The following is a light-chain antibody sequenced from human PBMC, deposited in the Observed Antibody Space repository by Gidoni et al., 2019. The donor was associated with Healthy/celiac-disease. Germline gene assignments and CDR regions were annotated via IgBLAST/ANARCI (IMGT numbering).Light chain of an antibody. Sequence: EIVLTQSPGTLSLSPGERATLSCRASQSVSSSYLAWYQQKPGQAPRLLIYGASSRATGIPDRVSGSGSGTDFTLTISRLEPEDFAVYYCQQYGGTFGGGTKVEIK. V-gene: IGKV3-20*01. CDR1: QSVSSSY. J-gene: IGKJ4*01. CDR3: QQYGGT. CDR2: GAS.